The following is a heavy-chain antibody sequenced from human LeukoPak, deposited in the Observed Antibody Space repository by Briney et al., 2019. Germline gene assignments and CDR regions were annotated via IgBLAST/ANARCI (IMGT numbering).Heavy chain of an antibody. Sequence: PSETLSLTCTVSGGSVSSGGYYWSWIRQHPGKGLEWIGYIYYSGSTYYNPSLKSRVTISVDTSKNQFSLKLSSVTAADTAVYYCARHSRGASGWRQSVDYWGQGTLVTVSS. D-gene: IGHD6-19*01. CDR2: IYYSGST. CDR3: ARHSRGASGWRQSVDY. J-gene: IGHJ4*02. CDR1: GGSVSSGGYY. V-gene: IGHV4-31*03.